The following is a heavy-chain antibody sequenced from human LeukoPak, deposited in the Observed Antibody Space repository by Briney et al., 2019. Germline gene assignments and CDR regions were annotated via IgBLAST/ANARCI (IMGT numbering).Heavy chain of an antibody. CDR2: IIPIFGTA. J-gene: IGHJ5*02. CDR3: ARDPRYDFWSGYFPT. Sequence: SVKVSCKASGGTFSSYAISWVRQAPGQGLEWMGRIIPIFGTANYAQKFQGRVTITTDESTSTAYMELSSLRSEDTAVYYCARDPRYDFWSGYFPTWGQGTLVTVSS. V-gene: IGHV1-69*05. D-gene: IGHD3-3*01. CDR1: GGTFSSYA.